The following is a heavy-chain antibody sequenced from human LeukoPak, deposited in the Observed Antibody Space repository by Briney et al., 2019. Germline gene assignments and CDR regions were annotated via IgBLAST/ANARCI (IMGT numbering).Heavy chain of an antibody. Sequence: ASVKVSCKASGYTFTGYYMHWVRQAPGQGLEWMGRINPNSGGTNYAQKFQGRVTMTRDTSISTAYMELSRLGSDDTAVYYCLRFLEWLLEDWGQGTLVTVSS. D-gene: IGHD3-3*01. CDR2: INPNSGGT. CDR3: LRFLEWLLED. J-gene: IGHJ4*02. V-gene: IGHV1-2*06. CDR1: GYTFTGYY.